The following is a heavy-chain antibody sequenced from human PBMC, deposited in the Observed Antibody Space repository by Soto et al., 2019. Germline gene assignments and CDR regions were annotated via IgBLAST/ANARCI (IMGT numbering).Heavy chain of an antibody. CDR1: GFTFTSSA. J-gene: IGHJ6*02. D-gene: IGHD5-18*01. CDR3: AAGDSYGPYYYYGMDV. V-gene: IGHV1-58*02. Sequence: QMQLVQSGPEVKKPGTSVKVSCKASGFTFTSSAMQWARQARGQRLEWIGWIVVGSGNTNYAQKFQERVTITRDMSTSTAYMELSSLRSEDTAVYYCAAGDSYGPYYYYGMDVWGQGTTVTVSS. CDR2: IVVGSGNT.